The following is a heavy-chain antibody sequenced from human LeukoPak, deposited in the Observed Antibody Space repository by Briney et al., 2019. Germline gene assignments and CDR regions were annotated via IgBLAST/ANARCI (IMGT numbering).Heavy chain of an antibody. J-gene: IGHJ3*02. D-gene: IGHD6-19*01. V-gene: IGHV4-31*03. CDR1: GGSISSGGYY. Sequence: PSQTLSLTCTVSGGSISSGGYYWSWIRQHPGKGLEWIGYIYYSGNTNYNPSLKSRVTISVDTSKNQFSLKLSSVTAADTAVYYCARVAGAEDHLAEFKWLVEGKAAFDIWGQGTMVTVSS. CDR3: ARVAGAEDHLAEFKWLVEGKAAFDI. CDR2: IYYSGNT.